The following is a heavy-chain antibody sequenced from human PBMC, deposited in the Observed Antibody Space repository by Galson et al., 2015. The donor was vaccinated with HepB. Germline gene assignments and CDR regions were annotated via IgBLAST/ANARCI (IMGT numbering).Heavy chain of an antibody. CDR3: ASECSSSSAAFRSYYYYGMDV. J-gene: IGHJ6*02. Sequence: SVKVSCKASGYTFTSYYMHWVRQAPGQGLEWMGIINPSGGSTSYAQKFQGRVTMTRDTSTSTVYMELSSLRSEDTAVYYCASECSSSSAAFRSYYYYGMDVWGQGTTVTVSS. V-gene: IGHV1-46*01. CDR2: INPSGGST. CDR1: GYTFTSYY. D-gene: IGHD6-6*01.